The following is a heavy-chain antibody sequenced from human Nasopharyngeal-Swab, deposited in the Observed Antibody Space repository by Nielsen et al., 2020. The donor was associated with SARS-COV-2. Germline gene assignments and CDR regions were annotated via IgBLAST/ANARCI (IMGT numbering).Heavy chain of an antibody. CDR1: GFTFSSYA. Sequence: GESLKISCAASGFTFSSYAMSWVRQAPGKGLEWVSAISGSGGSTYYADPVKGRFTISRDNSKNTLYLQMNSLRAEDTAVYYCAKSPITMVRGVIIASYYYYGMDVWGQGTTVTVSS. J-gene: IGHJ6*02. CDR2: ISGSGGST. D-gene: IGHD3-10*01. V-gene: IGHV3-23*01. CDR3: AKSPITMVRGVIIASYYYYGMDV.